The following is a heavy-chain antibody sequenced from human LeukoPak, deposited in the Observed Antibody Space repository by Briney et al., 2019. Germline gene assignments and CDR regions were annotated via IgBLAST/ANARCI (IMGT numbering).Heavy chain of an antibody. Sequence: SETLSLTCTVSGGSISSYYWSWIRQPPGKGLEWIGYIYYSGSTNYNPSLKSRVTISVDTSKNQFSLKLSSVTAADTAVYYCARSSSGYYYGGSEGFDYWGQGTLVTVSS. CDR2: IYYSGST. V-gene: IGHV4-59*01. CDR1: GGSISSYY. J-gene: IGHJ4*02. CDR3: ARSSSGYYYGGSEGFDY. D-gene: IGHD3-22*01.